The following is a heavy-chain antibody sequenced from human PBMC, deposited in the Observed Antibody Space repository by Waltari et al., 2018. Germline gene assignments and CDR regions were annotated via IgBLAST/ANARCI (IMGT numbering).Heavy chain of an antibody. V-gene: IGHV1-18*01. CDR3: ARDLEISSSSMDYYYYGMDV. CDR1: GYTFTSYG. CDR2: ISAYNGNT. D-gene: IGHD6-6*01. Sequence: QVQLVQSGAEVKKPGASVKVSCKASGYTFTSYGIRWVRQAPGQGLEWMGWISAYNGNTNYAQKLQGRVTMTTDTSTSTAYMELRSLRSDDTAVYYCARDLEISSSSMDYYYYGMDVWGQGTTVTVSS. J-gene: IGHJ6*02.